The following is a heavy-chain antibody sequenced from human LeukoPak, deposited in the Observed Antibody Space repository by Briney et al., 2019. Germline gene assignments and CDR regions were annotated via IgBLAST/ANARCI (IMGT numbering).Heavy chain of an antibody. CDR1: GYTFTGYY. V-gene: IGHV1-2*04. D-gene: IGHD6-19*01. J-gene: IGHJ4*02. Sequence: PSASVTVSCKASGYTFTGYYMHWVRQAPGQGLEWMGWINPNSGGTNYAQKFQGWVTMTRDTSISTAYMELSRLRSDDTAVYYCARGGVYSSGWYVFDYWGQGTLVTVSS. CDR2: INPNSGGT. CDR3: ARGGVYSSGWYVFDY.